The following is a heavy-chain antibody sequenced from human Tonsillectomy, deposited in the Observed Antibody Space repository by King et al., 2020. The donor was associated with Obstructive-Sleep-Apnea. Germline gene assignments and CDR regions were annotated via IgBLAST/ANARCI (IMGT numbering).Heavy chain of an antibody. CDR3: AREYSSGWYYYFDY. Sequence: VQLVESGGGLVQPGGSLRLSCAASGFTFSSYWMSWVRQAPGKGLEWVANIKQDGSEKYYVDSVKGRFTISRDNAKNSLYLQMNSLRAEDTAVYYCAREYSSGWYYYFDYWGQGTLVTVSS. D-gene: IGHD6-19*01. CDR1: GFTFSSYW. J-gene: IGHJ4*02. V-gene: IGHV3-7*03. CDR2: IKQDGSEK.